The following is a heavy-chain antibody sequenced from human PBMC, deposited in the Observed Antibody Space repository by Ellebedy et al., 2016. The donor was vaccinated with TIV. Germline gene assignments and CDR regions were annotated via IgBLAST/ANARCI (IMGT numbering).Heavy chain of an antibody. V-gene: IGHV3-23*01. CDR3: ARDRITIFGVVIMGDYGMDV. J-gene: IGHJ6*02. CDR2: ISGSGGST. D-gene: IGHD3-3*01. Sequence: GESLKISXAASGFTFSSYAMSWVRQAPGKGLEWVSAISGSGGSTFYADSVKGRFTISRDNSKNTLYLQMNSLRAEDTAVYYCARDRITIFGVVIMGDYGMDVWGQGTTVTVSS. CDR1: GFTFSSYA.